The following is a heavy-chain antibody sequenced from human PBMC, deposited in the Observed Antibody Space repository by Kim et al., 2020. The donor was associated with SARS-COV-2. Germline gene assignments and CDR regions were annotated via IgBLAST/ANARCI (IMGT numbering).Heavy chain of an antibody. J-gene: IGHJ4*02. Sequence: SVKVSCKASGYTFTYRYLHWVRQAPGQALEWMGWITPFNGNTNYAQKFQDRVTITRDRSMSTAYMELSSLRSEDTAMYYCATTPDYYGDYVYFDYWGQGTLVTVSS. CDR3: ATTPDYYGDYVYFDY. D-gene: IGHD4-17*01. CDR2: ITPFNGNT. CDR1: GYTFTYRY. V-gene: IGHV1-45*02.